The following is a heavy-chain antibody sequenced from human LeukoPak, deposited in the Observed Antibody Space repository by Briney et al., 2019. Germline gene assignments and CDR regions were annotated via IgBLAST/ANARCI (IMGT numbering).Heavy chain of an antibody. CDR3: ARDLRDRKAYYYDSSGYHDAFDI. CDR2: IYYSGST. CDR1: GGSISSSSYY. Sequence: ETLSLTCTVSGGSISSSSYYWGWIRQPPGKGLEWIGGIYYSGSTYYNPSLKSRVTISVDTSKTQFSLKLSSVTAADTAVYYCARDLRDRKAYYYDSSGYHDAFDIWGQGTMVTVSS. J-gene: IGHJ3*02. D-gene: IGHD3-22*01. V-gene: IGHV4-39*07.